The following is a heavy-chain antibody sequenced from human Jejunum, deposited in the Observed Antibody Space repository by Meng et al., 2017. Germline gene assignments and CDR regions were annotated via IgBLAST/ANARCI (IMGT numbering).Heavy chain of an antibody. V-gene: IGHV4-4*02. Sequence: GEVQASGLGLVNLSGPPSPSCGFSGGSITSSNWWSWVRQPQGKGLEWIGEIFHSGSTNYNPPLKSRVTISVDKSKNQFSLKVTSVTAADTATYYCARFDISTAGRGDYWGQGILVTVSS. CDR1: GGSITSSNW. CDR2: IFHSGST. J-gene: IGHJ4*02. CDR3: ARFDISTAGRGDY. D-gene: IGHD6-13*01.